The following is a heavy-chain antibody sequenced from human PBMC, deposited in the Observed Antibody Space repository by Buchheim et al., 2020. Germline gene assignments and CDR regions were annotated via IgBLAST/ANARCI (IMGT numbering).Heavy chain of an antibody. CDR1: EFPFSVYW. D-gene: IGHD3-10*01. CDR2: IIGDGSNT. J-gene: IGHJ3*02. Sequence: EVQLVESGGGLVQPGGSLRLSCEVSEFPFSVYWLHWVRQAPGKGLVWVSRIIGDGSNTPYADSVKGRFTISTDSPKNSLYLQMNSLRAEDTALYYCARALYGSGIVAFDIWGQGT. V-gene: IGHV3-74*03. CDR3: ARALYGSGIVAFDI.